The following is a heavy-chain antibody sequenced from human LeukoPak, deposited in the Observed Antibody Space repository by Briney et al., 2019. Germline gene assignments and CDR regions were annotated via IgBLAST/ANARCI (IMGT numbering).Heavy chain of an antibody. CDR3: ARDHSRSGYYDY. J-gene: IGHJ4*02. V-gene: IGHV4-59*01. CDR1: GGSIISDY. D-gene: IGHD3-3*01. Sequence: PSETLSLTCTVSGGSIISDYWGWIRQPPGRGLDWVGYTSDSGSTNYNPSLRSRVTMSLDTSKNQFSLNLNSVTTADTAVYYCARDHSRSGYYDYWGQGTLVTVSS. CDR2: TSDSGST.